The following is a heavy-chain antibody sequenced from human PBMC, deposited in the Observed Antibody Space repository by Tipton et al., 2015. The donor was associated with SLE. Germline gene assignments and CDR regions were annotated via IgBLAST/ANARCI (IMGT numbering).Heavy chain of an antibody. V-gene: IGHV4-39*01. CDR3: ARHLTSRGYNYGRSPSYFDS. D-gene: IGHD5-18*01. J-gene: IGHJ4*02. CDR1: GGSISSSSSY. Sequence: TLSLTCTVSGGSISSSSSYWDWIRQSPGKGMAWIGEVFHTGSTNYNPSLKSRVTISVDRSKNQFSLILSHVTAADAAMYYCARHLTSRGYNYGRSPSYFDSWGQGTLVAVSS. CDR2: VFHTGST.